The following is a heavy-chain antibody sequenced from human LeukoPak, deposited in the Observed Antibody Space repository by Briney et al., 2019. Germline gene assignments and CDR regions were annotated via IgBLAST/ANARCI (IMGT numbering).Heavy chain of an antibody. CDR3: ARNYDFWSGFNWFDP. Sequence: SETLSLTCTVSSGSIRSYYWSWIRQTPGKGLEYIGYIYYSGRTNYNPSLKSRVMISVDTSKNQFSLKLSSVTAADTAVYYCARNYDFWSGFNWFDPWGQGTLVTVSS. CDR1: SGSIRSYY. D-gene: IGHD3-3*01. V-gene: IGHV4-59*08. J-gene: IGHJ5*02. CDR2: IYYSGRT.